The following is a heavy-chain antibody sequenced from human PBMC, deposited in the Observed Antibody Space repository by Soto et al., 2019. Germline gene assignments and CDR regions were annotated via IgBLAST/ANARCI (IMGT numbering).Heavy chain of an antibody. Sequence: PGGSLRLSCAASGFTFSSYSMNWVRQAPGKGLEWVSSISSSSSYIYYADSVKGRFTISRDNAKNSLYLQMNSLRAEDTAVYYCARDGLWYYGSRSYYNPGNYWGQGTLVTVSS. J-gene: IGHJ4*02. CDR1: GFTFSSYS. V-gene: IGHV3-21*01. CDR2: ISSSSSYI. CDR3: ARDGLWYYGSRSYYNPGNY. D-gene: IGHD3-10*01.